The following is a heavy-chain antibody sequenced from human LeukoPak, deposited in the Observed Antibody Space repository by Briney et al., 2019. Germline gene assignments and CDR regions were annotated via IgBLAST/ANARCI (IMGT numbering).Heavy chain of an antibody. Sequence: PSETLSLTCAVYGVSFSGQYWNWIRQAPGKGLEWIGEINHSGSTNYNPSLKSRVTMSVDTSKNQFSLNLRSVTAADTAVYYCARGNIAAAVNHWGQGTLVTVSS. CDR2: INHSGST. CDR3: ARGNIAAAVNH. J-gene: IGHJ1*01. D-gene: IGHD6-13*01. V-gene: IGHV4-34*01. CDR1: GVSFSGQY.